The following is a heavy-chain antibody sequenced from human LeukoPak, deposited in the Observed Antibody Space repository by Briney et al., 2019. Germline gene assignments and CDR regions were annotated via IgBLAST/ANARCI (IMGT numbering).Heavy chain of an antibody. CDR2: IYYSGST. J-gene: IGHJ4*02. CDR1: GGSISSGGYY. Sequence: SGTLSLTCTVSGGSISSGGYYWSWIRQPPGKGLEWIGYIYYSGSTYYNPSLKSRVTISVDTSKNQFSLKLSSVTAADTAVYYCARHVTAIPEYYFDYWGQGTLVTVSS. CDR3: ARHVTAIPEYYFDY. D-gene: IGHD2-21*02. V-gene: IGHV4-30-4*01.